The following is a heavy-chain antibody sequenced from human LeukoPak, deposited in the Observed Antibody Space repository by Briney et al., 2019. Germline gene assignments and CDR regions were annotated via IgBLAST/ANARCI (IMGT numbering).Heavy chain of an antibody. CDR2: VSYSGGT. D-gene: IGHD3-10*01. Sequence: SETLSLTCTVSGVSISTYYWTWIRQPPGKGLEWIGYVSYSGGTNYNPSLKSRVTISVDMSKNQFSLRLNSVTAADTAVYFCVRSHYGSGTYYSFDYWGQGTLVTVSS. CDR3: VRSHYGSGTYYSFDY. J-gene: IGHJ4*02. V-gene: IGHV4-59*01. CDR1: GVSISTYY.